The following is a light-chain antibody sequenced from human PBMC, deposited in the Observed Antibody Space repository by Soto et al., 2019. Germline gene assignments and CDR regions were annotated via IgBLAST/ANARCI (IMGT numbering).Light chain of an antibody. CDR2: AAS. J-gene: IGKJ5*01. Sequence: DIQLTQSPSFLSASVGDKATITCRASQGISSYLAWYQQKPGKAPKLLIYAASNFQSGVPSRFSGSGSGTHFTLTISSLQPEDFATYYCQQLHGYPITFGQGTRLEIK. CDR1: QGISSY. V-gene: IGKV1-9*01. CDR3: QQLHGYPIT.